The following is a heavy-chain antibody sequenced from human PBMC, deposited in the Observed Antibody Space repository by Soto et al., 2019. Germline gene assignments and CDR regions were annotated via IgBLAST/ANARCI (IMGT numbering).Heavy chain of an antibody. J-gene: IGHJ4*02. CDR2: VSYDGSNK. CDR1: GFTFSNYA. V-gene: IGHV3-30*03. CDR3: APVRYFDWPLGVGY. D-gene: IGHD3-9*01. Sequence: QVQLVESGGGVVQPGRSLRLSCAASGFTFSNYAMHWVRQAPGTGLEWVAVVSYDGSNKYYADSVKGRFTISRDNSKNTLYLQVNSLRANDTAIYYCAPVRYFDWPLGVGYWGQGTLVTVSS.